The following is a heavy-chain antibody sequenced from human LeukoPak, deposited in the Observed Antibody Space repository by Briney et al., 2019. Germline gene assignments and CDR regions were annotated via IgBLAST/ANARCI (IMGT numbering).Heavy chain of an antibody. D-gene: IGHD1-26*01. Sequence: GRSLRLSCAASGFTFSSYAMRWVRQAPGKGLEGVAVISYDGSNKYYADSVKGRFTISRDNSKNTLYLQMNSLRAEDTAVYYCAKVEIAVGAEDYWGQGTLVTVSS. J-gene: IGHJ4*02. V-gene: IGHV3-30-3*01. CDR3: AKVEIAVGAEDY. CDR2: ISYDGSNK. CDR1: GFTFSSYA.